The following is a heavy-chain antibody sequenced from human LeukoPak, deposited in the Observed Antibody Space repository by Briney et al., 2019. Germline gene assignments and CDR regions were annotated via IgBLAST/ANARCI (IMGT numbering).Heavy chain of an antibody. D-gene: IGHD3-10*01. CDR3: ARENHLYYFLDY. CDR2: ISSSSSYI. V-gene: IGHV3-21*01. J-gene: IGHJ4*02. CDR1: GFTFSSYA. Sequence: GGSLRLSCAASGFTFSSYAMSWVRQAPGKGLEWVSSISSSSSYIYYADSVKGRFTISRDNAKNSLYLQMNSLRAEDTAVYYCARENHLYYFLDYWGQGTLVTVSS.